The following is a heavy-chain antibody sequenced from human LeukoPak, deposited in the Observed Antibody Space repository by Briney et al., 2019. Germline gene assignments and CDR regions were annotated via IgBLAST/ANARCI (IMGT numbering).Heavy chain of an antibody. D-gene: IGHD3-16*02. V-gene: IGHV1-2*04. CDR2: INPNSGGT. J-gene: IGHJ4*02. CDR1: GYPFSGYY. Sequence: ASVKVSCKASGYPFSGYYLHWVRQAPGQGLEWMGWINPNSGGTNYAQKFQGWVTLTRDTSISTAYMEVSRLTSDDTAVYYCARPRSRGGSYLFDYWGQGTLVTVSS. CDR3: ARPRSRGGSYLFDY.